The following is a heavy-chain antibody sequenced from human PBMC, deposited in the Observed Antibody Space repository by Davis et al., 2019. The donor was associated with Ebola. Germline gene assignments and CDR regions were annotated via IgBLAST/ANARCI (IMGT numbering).Heavy chain of an antibody. V-gene: IGHV3-48*03. CDR3: ARDGSSSWYQTTPFYYYYYGLDV. J-gene: IGHJ6*02. D-gene: IGHD6-13*01. CDR2: ISSSGSTI. Sequence: GESLKISCAASGFTFSSYEMNWVRQAPGKGLEWVSYISSSGSTIYYADSVKGRFTISRDNAKNSLYLQMNSLRAEDTAVYYCARDGSSSWYQTTPFYYYYYGLDVWGQGTTVTVSS. CDR1: GFTFSSYE.